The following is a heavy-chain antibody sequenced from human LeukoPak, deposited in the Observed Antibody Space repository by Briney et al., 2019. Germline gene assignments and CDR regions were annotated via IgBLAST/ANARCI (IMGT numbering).Heavy chain of an antibody. Sequence: SETLSRTCAAPGYSISSGDYWGWIRQPPGEGLEWIGYIYYSGSPNYNPSLKGRVTISVDTSKNQFSLKLSSVTAADTAVYYCARVGYDFWSGYLDYWGQGTLVTVSS. V-gene: IGHV4-61*08. J-gene: IGHJ4*02. CDR3: ARVGYDFWSGYLDY. CDR1: GYSISSGDY. CDR2: IYYSGSP. D-gene: IGHD3-3*01.